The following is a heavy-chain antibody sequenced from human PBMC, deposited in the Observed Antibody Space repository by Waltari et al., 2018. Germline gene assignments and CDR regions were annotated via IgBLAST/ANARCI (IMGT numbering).Heavy chain of an antibody. CDR2: SRNKANSYTT. D-gene: IGHD2-15*01. CDR1: GFTFSDHY. V-gene: IGHV3-72*01. J-gene: IGHJ4*02. Sequence: EVQLVEAGGGLVQPGGSLRLSCVVSGFTFSDHYMDWVRQAPRKGLEWVGRSRNKANSYTTEYAASVRGRFSISRDESKNSMFLQLNSLKPEDTALYYCAREKSAGPFDDWGQGTLVTVSS. CDR3: AREKSAGPFDD.